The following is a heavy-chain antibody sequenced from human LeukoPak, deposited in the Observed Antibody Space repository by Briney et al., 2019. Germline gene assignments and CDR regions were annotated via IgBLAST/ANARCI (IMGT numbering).Heavy chain of an antibody. CDR2: ISGSGGST. CDR3: AKAWALYGDIDFDY. V-gene: IGHV3-23*01. Sequence: GGSLRLSCAASGFTFSSYAMSWVRQAPGKGLEWVSAISGSGGSTYYADSVKGRFTISRDNSKNTLYLQMNSLRAEDTAAYYCAKAWALYGDIDFDYWGQGTLVTVSS. J-gene: IGHJ4*02. D-gene: IGHD4-17*01. CDR1: GFTFSSYA.